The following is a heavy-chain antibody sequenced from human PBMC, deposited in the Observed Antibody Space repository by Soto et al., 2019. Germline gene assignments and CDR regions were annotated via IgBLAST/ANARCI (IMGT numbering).Heavy chain of an antibody. D-gene: IGHD6-6*01. J-gene: IGHJ5*02. CDR1: GYPFSTFG. V-gene: IGHV1-18*01. Sequence: ASVKVSCKASGYPFSTFGISWVRQAPGQGLEWMGWISAYNGNTNYAQSLQGRVTMTTDTSTSTAYMELRSLRSDDTAIYYCARDSNAARPGWFDPWGQGTLVTVSS. CDR3: ARDSNAARPGWFDP. CDR2: ISAYNGNT.